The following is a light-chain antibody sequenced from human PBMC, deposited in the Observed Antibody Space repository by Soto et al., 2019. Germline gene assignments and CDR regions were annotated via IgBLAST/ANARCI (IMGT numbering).Light chain of an antibody. V-gene: IGKV1-33*01. Sequence: DIQITQSPASLFSAVGERVTITCQAIEDISKFLNWYQQKPGKAPEVLIYDASNLQTGVPSRFSGSGSGTDFIFTISSLQPEDSATYYCQQYDSLPITFGQGTRLEIK. CDR3: QQYDSLPIT. J-gene: IGKJ5*01. CDR1: EDISKF. CDR2: DAS.